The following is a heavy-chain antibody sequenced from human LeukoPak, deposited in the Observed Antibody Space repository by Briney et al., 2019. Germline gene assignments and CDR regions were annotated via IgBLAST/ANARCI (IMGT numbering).Heavy chain of an antibody. CDR3: ARGGCTTTSCYLFDY. J-gene: IGHJ4*02. CDR2: ISSSSTYI. Sequence: PGGSLRLSCATSGFTFSSYSMNWVPQAPGKGLGWVSSISSSSTYIYYADSVKGRFTISRDNAKNSLYLQLNSLRAEDTAVYYCARGGCTTTSCYLFDYWGQGTLVTVSS. V-gene: IGHV3-21*01. D-gene: IGHD2-2*01. CDR1: GFTFSSYS.